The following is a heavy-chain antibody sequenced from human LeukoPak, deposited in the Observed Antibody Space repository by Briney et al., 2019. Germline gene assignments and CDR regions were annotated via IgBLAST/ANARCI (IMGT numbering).Heavy chain of an antibody. CDR1: GFTFSSSA. Sequence: GGSLRLSCAASGFTFSSSAMTWVRQAPGKGLEWVSAISDNGYDTFYADSVKGRFTISRDNSKNAVYLQMNSLRAEDTAVYYCAELGITMIGGVWGKGTTVTISS. D-gene: IGHD3-10*02. V-gene: IGHV3-23*01. CDR3: AELGITMIGGV. CDR2: ISDNGYDT. J-gene: IGHJ6*04.